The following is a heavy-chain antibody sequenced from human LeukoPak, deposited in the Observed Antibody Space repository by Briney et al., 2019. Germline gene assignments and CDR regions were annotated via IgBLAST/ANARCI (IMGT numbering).Heavy chain of an antibody. D-gene: IGHD6-19*01. V-gene: IGHV4-38-2*02. J-gene: IGHJ6*03. CDR3: ARDQAVAGPYYYYMDV. CDR1: GYSISSGYF. CDR2: FYHSGIT. Sequence: PSETLSLTCTVSGYSISSGYFWGWIRPPPGKGLEWIGSFYHSGITYYNPSLKSRVTISVEMSKNQFSLKLSSVTAADTAVYYCARDQAVAGPYYYYMDVWGKGTTVTVSS.